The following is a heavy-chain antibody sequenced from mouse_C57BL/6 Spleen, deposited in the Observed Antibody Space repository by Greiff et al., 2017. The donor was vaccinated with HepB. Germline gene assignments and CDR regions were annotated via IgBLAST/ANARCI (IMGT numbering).Heavy chain of an antibody. CDR2: ISSGGDYI. J-gene: IGHJ3*01. CDR3: TRDYGNYEGFAY. Sequence: DVHLVESGEGLVKPGGSLKLSCAASGFTFSSYAMSWVRQTPEKRLEWVAYISSGGDYIYYADTVKGRFTISRDNARNTLYLQMSSLKSEDTAMYYCTRDYGNYEGFAYWGQGTLVTVSA. V-gene: IGHV5-9-1*02. CDR1: GFTFSSYA. D-gene: IGHD2-1*01.